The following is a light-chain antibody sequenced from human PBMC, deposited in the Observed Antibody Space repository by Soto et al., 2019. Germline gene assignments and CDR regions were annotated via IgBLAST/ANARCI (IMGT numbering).Light chain of an antibody. J-gene: IGLJ3*02. CDR2: EVN. CDR3: SSFTRSSTQV. CDR1: SSDVGGYDY. V-gene: IGLV2-14*01. Sequence: QSALAQPASVSGSLGQSITISCTGTSSDVGGYDYVSWYRQHPGKVPKLIIYEVNKRPSGVSNRFSGSMSANTASLTISGLQADDEADYYCSSFTRSSTQVFGGGTKVTV.